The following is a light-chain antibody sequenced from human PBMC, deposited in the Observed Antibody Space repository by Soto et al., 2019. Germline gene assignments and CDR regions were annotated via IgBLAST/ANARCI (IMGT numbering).Light chain of an antibody. CDR3: QQSYSTPWT. CDR1: QGISSW. V-gene: IGKV1-12*01. J-gene: IGKJ1*01. Sequence: DIQMTQSPSSVSASVGDRVTITCRASQGISSWLAWYQQKPGKAPNLLIYAASSLQSGVPSRFSGSGSEADFTLTISSLQPEDVATYYCQQSYSTPWTFGQGTKVDIK. CDR2: AAS.